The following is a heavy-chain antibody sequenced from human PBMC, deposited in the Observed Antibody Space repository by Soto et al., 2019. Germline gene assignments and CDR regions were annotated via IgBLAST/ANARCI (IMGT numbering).Heavy chain of an antibody. CDR3: ARARSRGDFSYYYYYYMDV. J-gene: IGHJ6*03. CDR1: GYTFTSYD. CDR2: MNPNSGNT. Sequence: ASVKVSCKASGYTFTSYDINWVRQATGQGLEWMGWMNPNSGNTGYAQKFQGRGTMTRNTSISTAYMELSSLRSEDTAVYYCARARSRGDFSYYYYYYMDVWGKGTTVTVSS. D-gene: IGHD2-21*02. V-gene: IGHV1-8*01.